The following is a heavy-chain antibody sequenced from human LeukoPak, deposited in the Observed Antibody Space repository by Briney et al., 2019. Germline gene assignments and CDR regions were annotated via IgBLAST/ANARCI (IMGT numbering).Heavy chain of an antibody. V-gene: IGHV1-46*01. CDR2: INPSGGST. CDR1: GYTFTSYY. J-gene: IGHJ4*02. D-gene: IGHD3-16*01. CDR3: ARDLENYADFDY. Sequence: VKVSCKASGYTFTSYYMHWVRQAPGQGLEWMRIINPSGGSTSYAQKFQGRVIMTRDTSTSTVYMELSSLRSEDTAVYYCARDLENYADFDYWGQGTLVTVSS.